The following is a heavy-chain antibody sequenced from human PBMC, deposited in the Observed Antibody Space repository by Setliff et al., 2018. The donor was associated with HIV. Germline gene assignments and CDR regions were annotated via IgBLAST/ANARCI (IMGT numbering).Heavy chain of an antibody. CDR3: ARGVSGDIAVVPGALEARFFDF. CDR2: INHSGNT. J-gene: IGHJ4*01. V-gene: IGHV4-39*07. Sequence: SETLSLTCTVSGGSISSGSYYWNWIRQPPGKGLEWIGDINHSGNTNYNPSLKRRITMSVDTSKNQFSLKMSSLTAADRAVYFCARGVSGDIAVVPGALEARFFDFWGQGSLVTVSS. CDR1: GGSISSGSYY. D-gene: IGHD2-2*01.